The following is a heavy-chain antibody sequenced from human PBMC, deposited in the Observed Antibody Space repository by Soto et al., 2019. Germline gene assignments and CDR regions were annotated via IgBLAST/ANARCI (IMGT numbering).Heavy chain of an antibody. CDR3: VRRHVSATGIDWFDP. CDR2: INAANGDT. V-gene: IGHV1-3*01. D-gene: IGHD6-13*01. CDR1: GYTFTSYG. Sequence: ASVKVSCKASGYTFTSYGIHWVRQAPGQRLEWMGWINAANGDTKYSPKFQGRVTITRDTSASTAYMELSSLRSEDTAVYYCVRRHVSATGIDWFDPWGKGPLVPVSS. J-gene: IGHJ5*02.